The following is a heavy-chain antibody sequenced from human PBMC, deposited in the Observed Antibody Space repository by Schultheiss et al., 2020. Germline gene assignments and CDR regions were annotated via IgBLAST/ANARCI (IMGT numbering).Heavy chain of an antibody. CDR1: GFTFSNAW. V-gene: IGHV3-23*01. D-gene: IGHD2-2*01. Sequence: GGSLRLSCAASGFTFSNAWMSWVRQAPGKGLEWVSAISGSGGSTYYADSVKGRFTISRDNSKNTLYLQMNSLRAEDTAVYYCARDRRYCSSTSCYSGGYYYYGMDVWGQGTTVTVAS. CDR2: ISGSGGST. J-gene: IGHJ6*02. CDR3: ARDRRYCSSTSCYSGGYYYYGMDV.